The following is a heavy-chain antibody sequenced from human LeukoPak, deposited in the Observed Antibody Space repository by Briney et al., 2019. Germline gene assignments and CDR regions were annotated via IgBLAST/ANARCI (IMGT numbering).Heavy chain of an antibody. CDR3: ASFTSSTSEYDY. D-gene: IGHD2-2*01. CDR1: GFTFSSYS. V-gene: IGHV3-21*01. Sequence: GGSLRLSCAASGFTFSSYSMNWVRQAPGKGLEWVSSISSSSSYIYYADSVKGRFTNSRDNAKNSLYLQMNSLRVYDTAVYYCASFTSSTSEYDYWGQGTLVTVSS. J-gene: IGHJ4*02. CDR2: ISSSSSYI.